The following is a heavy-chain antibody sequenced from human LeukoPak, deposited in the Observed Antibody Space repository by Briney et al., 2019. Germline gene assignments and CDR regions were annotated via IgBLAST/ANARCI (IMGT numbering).Heavy chain of an antibody. CDR3: ARDRGGYNYGEFDY. CDR2: IRYDGSNK. V-gene: IGHV3-30*02. J-gene: IGHJ4*02. CDR1: GFTFSSYG. D-gene: IGHD5-24*01. Sequence: GGSLRLSCAASGFTFSSYGMHWVRQAPGKGLEWVAFIRYDGSNKYYADSVKGRFTISRDNSKNTLYLQMNSLRAEDTAVYYCARDRGGYNYGEFDYWGQGTLVTVSS.